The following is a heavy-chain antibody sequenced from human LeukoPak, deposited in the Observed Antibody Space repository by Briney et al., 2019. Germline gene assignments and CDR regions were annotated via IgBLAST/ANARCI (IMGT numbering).Heavy chain of an antibody. CDR1: GFTFDDYG. J-gene: IGHJ6*03. D-gene: IGHD3-10*01. V-gene: IGHV3-7*01. CDR2: IKQDGSEK. Sequence: GGSLRLSCAASGFTFDDYGMSWVRQAPGKGLEWVANIKQDGSEKYYVDSVKGRFTISRDNAKNSLYLQMNSLRAEDTAVYYCARVGVLYYYYYMDVWGKGTTVTVSS. CDR3: ARVGVLYYYYYMDV.